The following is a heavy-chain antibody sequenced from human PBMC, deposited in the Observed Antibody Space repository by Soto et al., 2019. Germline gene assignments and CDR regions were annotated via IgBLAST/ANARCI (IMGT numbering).Heavy chain of an antibody. CDR2: IRGSGSTI. J-gene: IGHJ6*02. V-gene: IGHV3-11*01. CDR1: GFAFSDYY. CDR3: ARFRWGYFYGMDV. Sequence: QVQLVESGGGLVKPGGSLRLSCAAYGFAFSDYYMSWIRQAPGKGLEWVSDIRGSGSTIYDADSVKGRFTISRDNAKNSLYLQMNSLRAEDTAVYYCARFRWGYFYGMDVWGQGTTVTVSS. D-gene: IGHD1-26*01.